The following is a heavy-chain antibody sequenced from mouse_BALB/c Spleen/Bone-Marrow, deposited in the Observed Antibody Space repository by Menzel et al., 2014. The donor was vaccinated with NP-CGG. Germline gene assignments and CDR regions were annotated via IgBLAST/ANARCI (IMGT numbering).Heavy chain of an antibody. V-gene: IGHV1-5*01. D-gene: IGHD1-1*01. Sequence: VQLQQSGTVLARPGASVKMSCKASGYTFTSYWMHWVKQRPGQGLEWIGAIYPGNSDTSYNQKFKGKAKLTAVTSTSTAYMELSSLTNEDSAVYYCTRWNYYGRSYDYWGQGTTLTVSS. J-gene: IGHJ2*01. CDR3: TRWNYYGRSYDY. CDR2: IYPGNSDT. CDR1: GYTFTSYW.